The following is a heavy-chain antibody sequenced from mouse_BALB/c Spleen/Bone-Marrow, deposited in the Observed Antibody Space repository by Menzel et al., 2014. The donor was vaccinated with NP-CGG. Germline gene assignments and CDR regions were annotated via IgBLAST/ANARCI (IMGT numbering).Heavy chain of an antibody. Sequence: VQLKQSGPGLVKPSQSLSLTCTVTGYSITSDYAWNWIWQFPGNKLEWMGYIGYSDSTSYNPSLKSRISITRDTSKNQFFLQLNSVTAEDTATYYCARSNYYGSSYCYFDYWGQGTTLTVSP. CDR2: IGYSDST. CDR1: GYSITSDYA. V-gene: IGHV3-2*02. CDR3: ARSNYYGSSYCYFDY. D-gene: IGHD1-1*01. J-gene: IGHJ2*01.